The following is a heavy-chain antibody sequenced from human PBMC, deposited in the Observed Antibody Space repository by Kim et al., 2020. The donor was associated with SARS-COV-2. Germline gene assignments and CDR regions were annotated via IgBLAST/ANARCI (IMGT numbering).Heavy chain of an antibody. CDR3: ASSHYSSGWYYFDN. D-gene: IGHD6-19*01. V-gene: IGHV4-39*02. J-gene: IGHJ4*02. CDR2: IYYSGST. CDR1: GGSISSSNYY. Sequence: SETLSLTCTVSGGSISSSNYYWGWIRQPPGKGLEWIGNIYYSGSTYYNPSLKSRVSISVDTSKNHFSLNLTSVTAADTAVYFCASSHYSSGWYYFDNWGQGTLVTVSS.